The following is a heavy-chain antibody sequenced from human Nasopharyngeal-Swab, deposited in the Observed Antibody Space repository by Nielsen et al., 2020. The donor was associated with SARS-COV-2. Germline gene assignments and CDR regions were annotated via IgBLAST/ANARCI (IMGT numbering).Heavy chain of an antibody. CDR1: GYTFTSYY. D-gene: IGHD3-10*01. Sequence: ASVKVSCKASGYTFTSYYMHWVRQAPGQGLEWMGIINPSGGSTSYAQKFQGRVTMTRDTSTSTVYMELSSLRSEDTAVYYCARRPQSIIRGVYLYYGMDVWGQGTTVTVSS. CDR3: ARRPQSIIRGVYLYYGMDV. CDR2: INPSGGST. V-gene: IGHV1-46*01. J-gene: IGHJ6*02.